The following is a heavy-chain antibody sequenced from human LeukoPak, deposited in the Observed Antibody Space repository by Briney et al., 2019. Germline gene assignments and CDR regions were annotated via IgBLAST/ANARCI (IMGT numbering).Heavy chain of an antibody. CDR3: ARDLSVTTLYIDAFHI. Sequence: GGSLRLSCAASGFTFRSYSMNWVRQAPRKGLEWVSCLSGTSSTTYYADSVKGRFTISRDNAKNSLYLQMNSLRAEDTAVYYCARDLSVTTLYIDAFHIWGQGTMVTVSS. CDR2: LSGTSSTT. V-gene: IGHV3-48*01. J-gene: IGHJ3*02. D-gene: IGHD4-17*01. CDR1: GFTFRSYS.